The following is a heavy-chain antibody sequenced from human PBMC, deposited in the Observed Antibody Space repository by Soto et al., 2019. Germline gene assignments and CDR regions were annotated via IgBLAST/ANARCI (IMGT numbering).Heavy chain of an antibody. CDR2: MNANNGNT. Sequence: QVQLVQSGPEVKKPGAPVKVSCKTSGYIFSTYGISWVRQAPGQGLEWMGWMNANNGNTNYAQKVQDRVTVTIDASTTTAYMELRSLRSDDTAMYYCARDIDWQVDYWGQGTLVTVSS. CDR3: ARDIDWQVDY. CDR1: GYIFSTYG. J-gene: IGHJ4*02. V-gene: IGHV1-18*01. D-gene: IGHD2-21*01.